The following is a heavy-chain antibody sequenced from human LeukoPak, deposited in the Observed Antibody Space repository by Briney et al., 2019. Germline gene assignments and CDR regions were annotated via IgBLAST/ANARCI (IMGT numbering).Heavy chain of an antibody. D-gene: IGHD6-19*01. CDR2: INTNNGAT. Sequence: ASVKVSCKAFGYIFTGYYMHWARQAPGQGLEWMGWINTNNGATNYAQKFQGGVTMTRDTSISTTYMELSGLRSDDTAIYFCARRASHYGWYIFDHWGQGTLVTVSS. CDR1: GYIFTGYY. CDR3: ARRASHYGWYIFDH. V-gene: IGHV1-2*02. J-gene: IGHJ4*02.